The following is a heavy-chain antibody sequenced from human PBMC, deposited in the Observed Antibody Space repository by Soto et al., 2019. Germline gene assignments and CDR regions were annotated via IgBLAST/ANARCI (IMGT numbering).Heavy chain of an antibody. J-gene: IGHJ4*02. D-gene: IGHD3-10*01. Sequence: QVQLVQSGAEVKKPGASVKVSCKASGYTFTNYAMHWVRQAPGQRLEWMGWINAAIGNTKYSQKFQGSVTITRDTSANTAYMELSSLRSEDTAVYYCARRNVYGSGSYSFDYWGQGTPVTVSS. V-gene: IGHV1-3*01. CDR3: ARRNVYGSGSYSFDY. CDR2: INAAIGNT. CDR1: GYTFTNYA.